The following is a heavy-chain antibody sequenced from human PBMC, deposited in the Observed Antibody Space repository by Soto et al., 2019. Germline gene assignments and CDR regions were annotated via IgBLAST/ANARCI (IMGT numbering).Heavy chain of an antibody. J-gene: IGHJ6*03. D-gene: IGHD3-10*01. V-gene: IGHV4-59*01. CDR2: IYYSGST. CDR3: AREVATMAPYYYYMDV. CDR1: GGSISSYY. Sequence: SETLSLTCTVSGGSISSYYWSWIRQPPGKGLEWIGYIYYSGSTNYNPSLKSRVTISVDTSKNQFSLKLSSVTAADTAVYYCAREVATMAPYYYYMDVWGKGTTVTVSS.